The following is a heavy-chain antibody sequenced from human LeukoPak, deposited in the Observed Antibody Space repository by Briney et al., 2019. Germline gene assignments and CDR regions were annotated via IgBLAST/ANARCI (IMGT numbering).Heavy chain of an antibody. CDR3: AKDGSYGHFDY. CDR1: GFTLSSYA. CDR2: LSGSGGST. Sequence: PGGALRLSCAASGFTLSSYAMSWVRQAPGKGLEWVSVLSGSGGSTYYADSVKGRFTISRDTSKKTLYLQMNSLRAEDTAVYYCAKDGSYGHFDYWGQGTLVTVSS. V-gene: IGHV3-23*01. D-gene: IGHD5-18*01. J-gene: IGHJ4*02.